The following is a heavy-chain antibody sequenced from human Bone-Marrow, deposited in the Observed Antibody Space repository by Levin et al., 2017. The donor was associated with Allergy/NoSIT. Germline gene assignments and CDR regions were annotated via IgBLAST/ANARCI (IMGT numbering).Heavy chain of an antibody. D-gene: IGHD3-22*01. CDR3: AKEYHYYDSSGFFYSGAFDY. CDR1: GFTFSSYA. Sequence: QPGGSLRLSCAASGFTFSSYAMSWVRQAPGKGLEWVSAISGSGGSTYYADSVKGRFTISRDNSKNTLYLQMNSLRGEDTAVYYCAKEYHYYDSSGFFYSGAFDYWGQGTLVTVSS. CDR2: ISGSGGST. J-gene: IGHJ4*02. V-gene: IGHV3-23*01.